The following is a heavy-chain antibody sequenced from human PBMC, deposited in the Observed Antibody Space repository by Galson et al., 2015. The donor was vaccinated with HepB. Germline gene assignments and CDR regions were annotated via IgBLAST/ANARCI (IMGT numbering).Heavy chain of an antibody. D-gene: IGHD1-26*01. CDR2: VSGSGGST. Sequence: SLRLSCAASGFTFSTFSSYAMSWVRQAPGKGLEWVSVVSGSGGSTYYADSVKGRFTISRDNSKNTFYLQMNRLRADDTAVYYCSKYSGTSKTFDYWGQGTLVTVSS. J-gene: IGHJ4*02. CDR1: GFTFSTFSSYA. V-gene: IGHV3-23*01. CDR3: SKYSGTSKTFDY.